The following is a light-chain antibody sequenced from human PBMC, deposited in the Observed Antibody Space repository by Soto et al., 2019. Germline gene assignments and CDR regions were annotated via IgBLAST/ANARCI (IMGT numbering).Light chain of an antibody. CDR3: QQYGSSPLT. Sequence: EIVLTQSPGTLSLSPGEGATLSCRASQSVGSYLAWYQQKPGQAPRLLIYGASSRATGIPDRFSGSGSGTDLTLTISRLEPEDFAVYYCQQYGSSPLTFGPGTKVDIK. CDR1: QSVGSY. J-gene: IGKJ3*01. CDR2: GAS. V-gene: IGKV3-20*01.